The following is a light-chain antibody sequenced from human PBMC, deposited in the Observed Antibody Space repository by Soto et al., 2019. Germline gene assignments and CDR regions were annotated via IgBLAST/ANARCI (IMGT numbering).Light chain of an antibody. V-gene: IGKV1-9*01. CDR3: QQLHNYPAT. Sequence: DIQLTQSPSLLSASVGDRVSITCRASQDISSYLAWYQQKPGKAPKLLIYAASTLQSGVSSRFSGRGSGTAFTLTISPLQPDDLGPYYCQQLHNYPATFGGGSKVEIK. CDR1: QDISSY. J-gene: IGKJ4*01. CDR2: AAS.